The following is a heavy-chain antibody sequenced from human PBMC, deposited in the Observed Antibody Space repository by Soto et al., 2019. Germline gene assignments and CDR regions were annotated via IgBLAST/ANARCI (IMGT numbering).Heavy chain of an antibody. D-gene: IGHD2-2*01. CDR2: INSTGGST. Sequence: ASVKVSCKASGYTFTNYYMHWVRQAPGQGLEWMGMINSTGGSTTYAHNFHGRVSMTSDTSTNTVYMELSGLRSEDTAVYSCARANTTSCPGPWVQGTLVTVSS. CDR3: ARANTTSCPGP. V-gene: IGHV1-46*01. CDR1: GYTFTNYY. J-gene: IGHJ5*02.